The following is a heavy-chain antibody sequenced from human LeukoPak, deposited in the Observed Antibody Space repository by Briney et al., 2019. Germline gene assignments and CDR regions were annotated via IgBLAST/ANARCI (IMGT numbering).Heavy chain of an antibody. Sequence: VASVKVSCKASGYTFTSYGISWVRQAPGQGLEWMGWSSAYNGNTNYAQKLQGRVTMTTDTSTSTAYMELRSLRSDDTAVYYCARGAANYDILTGLFDYWGQGTLVTVSS. CDR2: SSAYNGNT. J-gene: IGHJ4*02. D-gene: IGHD3-9*01. V-gene: IGHV1-18*04. CDR3: ARGAANYDILTGLFDY. CDR1: GYTFTSYG.